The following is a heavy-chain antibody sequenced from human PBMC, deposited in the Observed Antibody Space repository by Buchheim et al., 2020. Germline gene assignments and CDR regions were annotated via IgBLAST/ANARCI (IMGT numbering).Heavy chain of an antibody. V-gene: IGHV3-49*04. CDR1: GLTFGDAA. J-gene: IGHJ4*02. Sequence: EVQLVESGGGFVQPGRSLRLSCAASGLTFGDAALSWVRQAPGKGLEWVGVIRTQSNGGTIEYAASVKGRFSISRDDSESIAYLQMNSLRTEDTAVYYCTGNLANWGQGTL. CDR3: TGNLAN. D-gene: IGHD2-21*01. CDR2: IRTQSNGGTI.